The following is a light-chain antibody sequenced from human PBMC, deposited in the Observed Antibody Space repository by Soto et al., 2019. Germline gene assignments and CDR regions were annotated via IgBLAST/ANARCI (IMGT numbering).Light chain of an antibody. J-gene: IGLJ1*01. Sequence: SALTPPPCVSGSPGQSVTISCAGSSSDFVSYNRVSWYQQPPGTAPKLIIYEARNRPSGVPDRFSGSKPGNTASLIISGIQAADEDDYYCSLYTSDNPYDFGTGTKVTVL. CDR1: SSDFVSYNR. CDR3: SLYTSDNPYD. V-gene: IGLV2-18*01. CDR2: EAR.